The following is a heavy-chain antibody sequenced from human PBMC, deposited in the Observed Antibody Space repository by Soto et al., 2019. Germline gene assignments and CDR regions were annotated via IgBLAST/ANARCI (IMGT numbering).Heavy chain of an antibody. J-gene: IGHJ1*01. Sequence: ASVKVSCKASGGTFSSYAISWVRQAPGQGLEWMGGIIPIFGGTNYAQKFQGRVTMTRDTSISTAYMELSRLRSDDTAVYYCTNNYYDSSGYVYFQHWGQGTLVTVSS. CDR3: TNNYYDSSGYVYFQH. CDR1: GGTFSSYA. V-gene: IGHV1-2*02. CDR2: IIPIFGGT. D-gene: IGHD3-22*01.